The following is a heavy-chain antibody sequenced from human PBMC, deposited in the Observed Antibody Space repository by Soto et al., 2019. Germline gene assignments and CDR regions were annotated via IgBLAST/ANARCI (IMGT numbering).Heavy chain of an antibody. J-gene: IGHJ4*02. CDR2: ISSDGTTT. D-gene: IGHD2-8*01. Sequence: EVQLVESGGGLVQPGEALRLSCAASGFTFTKYWMHWVRLAPGKGPVWVSYISSDGTTTDYADSVKGRFTIFRDNANNMLYLQMDSLRVEDTAVYYCAIQDCTNDVCLEAAVTVGGALEYWGQGAQVTVSS. CDR1: GFTFTKYW. V-gene: IGHV3-74*01. CDR3: AIQDCTNDVCLEAAVTVGGALEY.